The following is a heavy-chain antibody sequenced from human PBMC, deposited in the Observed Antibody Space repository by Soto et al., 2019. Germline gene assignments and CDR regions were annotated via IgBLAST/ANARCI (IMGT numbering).Heavy chain of an antibody. V-gene: IGHV1-18*01. Sequence: QVQLLQSGAEVKKPGASVKVSCKASGYTFTSYGISWVRQAPGQGLEWMGWISAYNGNTNYAQKLQGRVTMTTYTSKSTAYMELRSLRSADTAVFYCARDRGYKWNEQVDYWGQGPLVTVSS. CDR2: ISAYNGNT. CDR3: ARDRGYKWNEQVDY. J-gene: IGHJ4*02. CDR1: GYTFTSYG. D-gene: IGHD1-20*01.